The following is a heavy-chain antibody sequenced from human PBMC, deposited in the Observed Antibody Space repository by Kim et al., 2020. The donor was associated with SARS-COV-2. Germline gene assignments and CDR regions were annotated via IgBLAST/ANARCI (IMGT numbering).Heavy chain of an antibody. Sequence: ASVKVSCKASGYTFTSYDINWVRQATGQGLEWMGWMNPNRGNTGYAQKFQGRVTMIRNTSISTAYMELSSLRSEDTAVYYCARVRYSYGYSADYWGQGTLVTVSS. V-gene: IGHV1-8*01. CDR2: MNPNRGNT. D-gene: IGHD5-18*01. CDR1: GYTFTSYD. J-gene: IGHJ4*02. CDR3: ARVRYSYGYSADY.